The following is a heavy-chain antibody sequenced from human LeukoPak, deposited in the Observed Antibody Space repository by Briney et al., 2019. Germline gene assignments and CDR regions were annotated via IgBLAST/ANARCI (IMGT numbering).Heavy chain of an antibody. D-gene: IGHD6-13*01. Sequence: GGSLRLSCAASGFTFSSYAMSWVRQAPGKGLEWVSAISGSGGSTYYADSVKGRFTISRDNSKNTVSLQMSSLRPEDTAVYYCVKDLYKGDTSTWYYFDYWGQGTLVTVSS. CDR2: ISGSGGST. V-gene: IGHV3-23*01. CDR1: GFTFSSYA. J-gene: IGHJ4*02. CDR3: VKDLYKGDTSTWYYFDY.